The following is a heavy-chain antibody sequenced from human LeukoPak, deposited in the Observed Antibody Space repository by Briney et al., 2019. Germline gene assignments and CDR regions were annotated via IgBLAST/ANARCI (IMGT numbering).Heavy chain of an antibody. Sequence: GGSLRPSCATYGFSITKYGIHWVRQAPGKGLEWVAYIRYDGSDKHYGDSVKGRFTISRDDSKNTLYLQMSSLRAEDTAVYYCAKDWDYYFWRNYDDCGQGILVTVSS. CDR2: IRYDGSDK. CDR3: AKDWDYYFWRNYDD. J-gene: IGHJ4*02. D-gene: IGHD3-3*01. V-gene: IGHV3-30*02. CDR1: GFSITKYG.